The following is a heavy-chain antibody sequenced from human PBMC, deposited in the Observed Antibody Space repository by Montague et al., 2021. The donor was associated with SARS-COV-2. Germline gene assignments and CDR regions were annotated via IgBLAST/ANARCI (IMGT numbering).Heavy chain of an antibody. CDR2: ISYDGSNK. CDR1: GFTFSSYA. J-gene: IGHJ6*03. V-gene: IGHV3-30*04. Sequence: SLRLSCAASGFTFSSYAMHWVRQAPGKGLEWVAVISYDGSNKYYADSVKGRFTISRDNSENTLYLQTNSLRAEDTAVYYCARDAIEYYYYYYYMDVWGKGTTITVSS. CDR3: ARDAIEYYYYYYYMDV.